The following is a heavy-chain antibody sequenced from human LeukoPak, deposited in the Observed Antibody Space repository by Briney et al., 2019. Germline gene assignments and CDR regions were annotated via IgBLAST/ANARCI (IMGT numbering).Heavy chain of an antibody. D-gene: IGHD6-6*01. J-gene: IGHJ2*01. V-gene: IGHV4-59*01. Sequence: SETLSLTCTVSGGSISSYYWSWIRQPPGKGLEWIGYIYYSGSTNYNPSLKSRVTISVDTSKNQFSLKLSSVTAADTAVYYCARKTSGRIAARPLPDWYFDLWGRGTLVTVSS. CDR2: IYYSGST. CDR1: GGSISSYY. CDR3: ARKTSGRIAARPLPDWYFDL.